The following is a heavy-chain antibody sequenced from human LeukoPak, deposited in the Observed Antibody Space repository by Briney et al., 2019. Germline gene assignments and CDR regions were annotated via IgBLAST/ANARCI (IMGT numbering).Heavy chain of an antibody. Sequence: GGSLRLSCVASGFTVSNHWMSWVRQAPGKGLEWVANIREERGQEYYVDSVKGRFTISRDNSKNTLYLQMNSLRAEDTAVYYCATHGDYGECDYWGQGTLVTVSS. CDR2: IREERGQE. CDR1: GFTVSNHW. D-gene: IGHD4-17*01. J-gene: IGHJ4*02. CDR3: ATHGDYGECDY. V-gene: IGHV3-7*03.